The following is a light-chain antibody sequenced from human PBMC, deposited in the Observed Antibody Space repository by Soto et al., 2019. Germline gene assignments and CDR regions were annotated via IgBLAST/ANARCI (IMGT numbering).Light chain of an antibody. Sequence: DIQMTQSPSSVSASVGDSVTITCRASQYIGTWLAWYQQKPGKAPKLLISAASNLQSGVPTRFGGSGSGTDFTLTITSLQPEDFATYFCQQTYNPPRTFGQGTRL. CDR1: QYIGTW. CDR2: AAS. V-gene: IGKV1-12*01. J-gene: IGKJ1*01. CDR3: QQTYNPPRT.